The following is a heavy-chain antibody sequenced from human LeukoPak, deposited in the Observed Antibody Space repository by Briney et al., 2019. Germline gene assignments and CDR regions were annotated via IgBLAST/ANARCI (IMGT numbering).Heavy chain of an antibody. CDR2: IYYSGST. Sequence: SETLSLTCTVSGGSISSYYWSWIRQPPGKGLEWIGYIYYSGSTYYNPSLKSRVTISVDTSKNQFSLKLSSVTAADTAVYYCARDLLNESNPLDYWGQGTLGTVSS. D-gene: IGHD4-11*01. CDR3: ARDLLNESNPLDY. CDR1: GGSISSYY. J-gene: IGHJ4*02. V-gene: IGHV4-30-4*08.